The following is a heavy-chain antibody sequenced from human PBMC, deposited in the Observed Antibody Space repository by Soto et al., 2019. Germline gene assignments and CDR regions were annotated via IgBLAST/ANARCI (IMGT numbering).Heavy chain of an antibody. CDR2: INPNSGGT. CDR3: ARDSVVVPAANLYGMDV. Sequence: GASVKVSCKASGYTFTSYGISWVRQAPGQGFEWMGWINPNSGGTNYAQKFQGWVTMTRDTSISTAYMELSRLRSDDTAVYYCARDSVVVPAANLYGMDVWGQGTTVTVSS. V-gene: IGHV1-2*04. D-gene: IGHD2-2*01. CDR1: GYTFTSYG. J-gene: IGHJ6*02.